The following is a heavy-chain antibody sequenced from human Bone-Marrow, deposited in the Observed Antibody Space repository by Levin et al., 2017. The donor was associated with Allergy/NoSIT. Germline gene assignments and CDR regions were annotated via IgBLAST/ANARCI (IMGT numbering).Heavy chain of an antibody. CDR3: ARLGSSSANIDY. CDR1: GGTFSSYA. D-gene: IGHD6-6*01. CDR2: IIPIFGTA. Sequence: SVKVSCKASGGTFSSYAISWVRQAPGQGLEWMGGIIPIFGTANYAQKFQGRVTITADESTSTAYMELSSLRSEDTAVYYCARLGSSSANIDYWGQGTLVTVSS. J-gene: IGHJ4*02. V-gene: IGHV1-69*13.